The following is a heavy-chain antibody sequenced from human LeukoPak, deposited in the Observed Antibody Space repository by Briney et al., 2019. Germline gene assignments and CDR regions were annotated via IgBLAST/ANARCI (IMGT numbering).Heavy chain of an antibody. J-gene: IGHJ6*03. CDR3: ARDPYSGSYGPYYYFMDV. CDR1: EFTFRTYN. D-gene: IGHD1-26*01. V-gene: IGHV3-21*01. CDR2: ITTSSTYI. Sequence: GGSLRLSCAASEFTFRTYNMNWVRQAPGKGLEWVSSITTSSTYIYYADSVKGRFTISRDNAKNSLYLQMNSLRAEDTAVYFCARDPYSGSYGPYYYFMDVWGKGTTVTISS.